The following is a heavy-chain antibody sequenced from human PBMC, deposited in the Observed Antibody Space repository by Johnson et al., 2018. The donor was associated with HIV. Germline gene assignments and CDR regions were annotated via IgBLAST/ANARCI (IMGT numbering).Heavy chain of an antibody. CDR2: IDSGGST. V-gene: IGHV3-53*01. Sequence: VQVVESGGGLIQPGGSLRLSCAASGFAVSSNYMSWVRQAPGKGLEWVSVIDSGGSTYYADSVMGRLTISRDNSKNTLYLQMNSLRAEDTAVYYCAMPYYFDSGVYQWGQGPMVTVSS. D-gene: IGHD3-22*01. J-gene: IGHJ3*01. CDR3: AMPYYFDSGVYQ. CDR1: GFAVSSNY.